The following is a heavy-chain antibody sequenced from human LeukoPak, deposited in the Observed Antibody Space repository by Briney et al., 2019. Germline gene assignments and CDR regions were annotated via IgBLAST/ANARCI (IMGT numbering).Heavy chain of an antibody. CDR1: GFTFSSYG. D-gene: IGHD3-3*01. CDR2: IWYDGSNK. CDR3: AREKKVEWLSTHYYYYYYMDV. Sequence: GRSLRLSCAASGFTFSSYGMHWVRQAPGKGLEWVAVIWYDGSNKYYADSVKGRFTISRDNSTNTLYLQMNSLRAEDTAGYYCAREKKVEWLSTHYYYYYYMDVWGKGTTVTVSS. J-gene: IGHJ6*03. V-gene: IGHV3-33*01.